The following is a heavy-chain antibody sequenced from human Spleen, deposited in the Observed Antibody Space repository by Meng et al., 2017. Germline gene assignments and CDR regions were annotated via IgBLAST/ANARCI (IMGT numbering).Heavy chain of an antibody. CDR2: ISSSSSYI. CDR1: GFTFSSYA. J-gene: IGHJ4*02. CDR3: ARGNYYDSSGYYSPD. V-gene: IGHV3-21*01. Sequence: GESLKISCAASGFTFSSYAMSWVRQAPGKGLEWVSSISSSSSYIYYADSVKGRFTISRDNAKNSLYLQMNSLRAEDTAVYYCARGNYYDSSGYYSPDWGQGTLVTVSS. D-gene: IGHD3-22*01.